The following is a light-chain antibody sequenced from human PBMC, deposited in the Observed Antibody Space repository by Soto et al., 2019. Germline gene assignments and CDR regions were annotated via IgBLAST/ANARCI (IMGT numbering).Light chain of an antibody. CDR1: QSISTW. CDR3: QQSYNIPRT. J-gene: IGKJ5*01. V-gene: IGKV1-5*01. Sequence: DIQMTQSPSTLSASVGARVPITCRASQSISTWLAWYQQKPGKAPKLLIYDASSLESGVPSRFSGSGSGTEFTLTISSLQPEDFATYYCQQSYNIPRTFGQGTRLEIK. CDR2: DAS.